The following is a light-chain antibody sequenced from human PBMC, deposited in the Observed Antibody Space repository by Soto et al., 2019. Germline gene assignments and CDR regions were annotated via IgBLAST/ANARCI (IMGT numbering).Light chain of an antibody. CDR2: EVS. V-gene: IGLV2-23*02. Sequence: QSVLTQPASVSGSPGQSITISCTGTSSDVGSYNLVSWYQQHPGKAPKPMINEVSKRPSGVSNRFSGYKSGNTASLTISGLQAEDEADYYCCSYAGSSTFDVVFGGGTKLTVL. CDR3: CSYAGSSTFDVV. CDR1: SSDVGSYNL. J-gene: IGLJ2*01.